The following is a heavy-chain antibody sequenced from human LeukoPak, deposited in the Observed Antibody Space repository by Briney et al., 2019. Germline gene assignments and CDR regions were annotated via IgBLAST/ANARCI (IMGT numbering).Heavy chain of an antibody. Sequence: SVKVSCKASGGTFSSDAISWVRQAPGQGLEWMGGIIPIFGTANYAQKFQGRVTITADESTSTAYMELSSLRSEDTAVYYCASTVTSDIVVVPAAIAWFDPWGQGTLVTVSS. CDR2: IIPIFGTA. CDR3: ASTVTSDIVVVPAAIAWFDP. CDR1: GGTFSSDA. D-gene: IGHD2-2*01. V-gene: IGHV1-69*01. J-gene: IGHJ5*02.